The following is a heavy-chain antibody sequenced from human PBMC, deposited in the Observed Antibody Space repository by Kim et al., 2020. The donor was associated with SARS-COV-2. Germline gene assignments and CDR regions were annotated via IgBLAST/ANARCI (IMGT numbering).Heavy chain of an antibody. Sequence: YADTVTGRFTISRANAKNSLYLQMNSLRAEDTAVYYCARGYEDIVGATDYWGQGTLVTVSS. CDR3: ARGYEDIVGATDY. V-gene: IGHV3-11*04. J-gene: IGHJ4*02. D-gene: IGHD1-26*01.